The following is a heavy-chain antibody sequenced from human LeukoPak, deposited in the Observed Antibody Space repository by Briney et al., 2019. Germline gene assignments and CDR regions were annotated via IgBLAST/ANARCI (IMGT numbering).Heavy chain of an antibody. CDR2: ISSSSSYI. J-gene: IGHJ3*02. CDR3: ASCSTSCYSGAFDI. Sequence: GGSLRLSCAASGFTFSSYSMNWVRQAPGKGLEWVSSISSSSSYIYYADSVKGRFTISRDNAKNSLYLQMNSLRAEDTAVYYCASCSTSCYSGAFDIWGQGTMVTVSS. CDR1: GFTFSSYS. V-gene: IGHV3-21*01. D-gene: IGHD2-2*01.